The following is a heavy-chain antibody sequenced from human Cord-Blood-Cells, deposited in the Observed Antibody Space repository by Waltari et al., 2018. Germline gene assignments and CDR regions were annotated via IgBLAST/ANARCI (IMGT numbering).Heavy chain of an antibody. CDR1: GGTFSSYA. V-gene: IGHV1-69*06. D-gene: IGHD2-15*01. Sequence: QVQLVQSGAEVKKPGSSVKVSCKASGGTFSSYAISWVRQAPGQGLEWMGGIIPIFGTANYAKKFQGRVTITADKSTSTAYMELSSLRSEDTAVYYCARDRGVTVVTGDAFDIWGQGTMVTVSS. CDR2: IIPIFGTA. J-gene: IGHJ3*02. CDR3: ARDRGVTVVTGDAFDI.